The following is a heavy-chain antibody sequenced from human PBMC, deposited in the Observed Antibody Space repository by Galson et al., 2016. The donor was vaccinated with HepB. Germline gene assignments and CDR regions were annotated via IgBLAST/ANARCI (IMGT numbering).Heavy chain of an antibody. CDR3: AREVVAYDNGDYSGPLDI. CDR2: MYHTGST. CDR1: GGSINSAGSS. Sequence: TLSLTCAVSGGSINSAGSSWSWIRQRPGKGLEWIAYMYHTGSTQYNPSLKRRVTISTDRSKNHFSLKLTSVTSADTAMYYCAREVVAYDNGDYSGPLDIGGQGKMVIVSS. J-gene: IGHJ3*02. V-gene: IGHV4-30-2*01. D-gene: IGHD4-17*01.